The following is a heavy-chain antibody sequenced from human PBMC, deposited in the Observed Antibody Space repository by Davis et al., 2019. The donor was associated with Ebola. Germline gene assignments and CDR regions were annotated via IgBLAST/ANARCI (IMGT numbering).Heavy chain of an antibody. CDR1: GYSFTSYW. CDR3: ARRGSTMFNWFDP. V-gene: IGHV5-51*01. CDR2: IHPGDSDT. D-gene: IGHD3-10*02. J-gene: IGHJ5*02. Sequence: GESLKISCKCSGYSFTSYWIGWVRQMPGKGLEWMGIIHPGDSDTRYSPSFQGQVTISADKSISTAYLQWSSLKASDTAMYYCARRGSTMFNWFDPWGQGTLVTVSS.